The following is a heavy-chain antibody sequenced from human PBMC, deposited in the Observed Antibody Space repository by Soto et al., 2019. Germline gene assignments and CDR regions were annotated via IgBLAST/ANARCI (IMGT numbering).Heavy chain of an antibody. J-gene: IGHJ4*02. V-gene: IGHV4-59*01. CDR2: IYYSGST. CDR1: GGSISSYY. CDR3: ARVYDILTGEIDY. Sequence: PSETLSLTCTVPGGSISSYYWSWIRQPPGKGLEWIGYIYYSGSTNYNPSLKSRVTISVDTSKNQFSLKLSSATAADTAVYCCARVYDILTGEIDYWGQGTLVTVSS. D-gene: IGHD3-9*01.